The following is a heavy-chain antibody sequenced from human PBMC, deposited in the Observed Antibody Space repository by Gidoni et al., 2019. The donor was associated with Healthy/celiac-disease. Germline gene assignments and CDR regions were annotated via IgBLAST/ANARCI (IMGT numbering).Heavy chain of an antibody. CDR1: GGSFSGYY. Sequence: QVQLQQWGAGLLKPSETLSLTCAVYGGSFSGYYWSWIRQPPGKGLEWIGEINHSGSTNYNPSLKSRVTISVDTSKNQFSLKLSSVTAADTAVYYCARGWSRNPGTIGVDYWGQGTLVTVSS. V-gene: IGHV4-34*01. J-gene: IGHJ4*02. D-gene: IGHD3-9*01. CDR2: INHSGST. CDR3: ARGWSRNPGTIGVDY.